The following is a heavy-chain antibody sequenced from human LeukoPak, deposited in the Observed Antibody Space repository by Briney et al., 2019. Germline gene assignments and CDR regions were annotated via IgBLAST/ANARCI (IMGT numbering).Heavy chain of an antibody. CDR2: INHSGST. D-gene: IGHD2-2*02. V-gene: IGHV4-34*01. Sequence: SETLSLTCAVYGGSFSGYYWSWIRQPPGKGLEWIGEINHSGSTNYNPSLKSRVTISVDTSKNQFSLKLSSVTAADTAVYYCARARRRYCSSTSCYNYYYGIDVWGQGTTVTVSS. CDR1: GGSFSGYY. CDR3: ARARRRYCSSTSCYNYYYGIDV. J-gene: IGHJ6*02.